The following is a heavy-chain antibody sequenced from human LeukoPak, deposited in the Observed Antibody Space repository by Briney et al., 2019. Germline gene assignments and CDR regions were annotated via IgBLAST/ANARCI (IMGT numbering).Heavy chain of an antibody. D-gene: IGHD2-21*02. V-gene: IGHV4-59*12. J-gene: IGHJ3*02. CDR2: ISYSGNT. Sequence: SDTLSLTCTVSGVSISSYYWTWIRQPPGKGLEWIGYISYSGNTKYNPSLKSRVTISVDTSKNQFSLKLSSVTAADTAVYYCARAGGAYCGGDCSNDAFDIWGQGTMVTVSS. CDR3: ARAGGAYCGGDCSNDAFDI. CDR1: GVSISSYY.